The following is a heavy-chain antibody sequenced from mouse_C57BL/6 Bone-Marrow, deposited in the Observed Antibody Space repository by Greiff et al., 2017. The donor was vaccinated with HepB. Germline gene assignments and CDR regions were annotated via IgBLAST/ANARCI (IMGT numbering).Heavy chain of an antibody. J-gene: IGHJ4*01. Sequence: EVKLVESGGGLVQPGGSLKLSCAASGFTFSDYYMYWVRQTPEKRLEWVAYISNGGGSTYYPDTVKGRFTISRDNAKNTLYLQMSRLKSEDTAMYYCAGRGMGPAMDYWGQGTSVTVSS. CDR3: AGRGMGPAMDY. D-gene: IGHD2-10*02. CDR2: ISNGGGST. CDR1: GFTFSDYY. V-gene: IGHV5-12*01.